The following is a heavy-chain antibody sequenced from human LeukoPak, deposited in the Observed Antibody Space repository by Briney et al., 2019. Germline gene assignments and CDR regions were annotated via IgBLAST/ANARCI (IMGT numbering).Heavy chain of an antibody. V-gene: IGHV3-9*01. J-gene: IGHJ3*02. CDR1: GFTFDDYG. CDR3: AKEGVTVTPEDGAFDI. Sequence: PGRSLRLSCAASGFTFDDYGMHWVRQAPGKGLEWVSGISWNSGTIIYADSVKGRFTISRDNAKNSLYLQINSLRPEDTAFYYCAKEGVTVTPEDGAFDIWGQGTMVTVSS. D-gene: IGHD4-17*01. CDR2: ISWNSGTI.